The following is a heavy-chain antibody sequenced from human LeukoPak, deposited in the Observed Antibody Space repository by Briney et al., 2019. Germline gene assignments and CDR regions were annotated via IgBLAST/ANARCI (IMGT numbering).Heavy chain of an antibody. CDR2: ISSSNSYI. D-gene: IGHD2-2*01. CDR3: ASYASTSPLVPVDY. CDR1: GFTFSSYS. Sequence: GGSLRLSCAASGFTFSSYSMNWVRQAPGKGLEWVSSISSSNSYIYYADSVEGRFTISRDNAKNSLYLQMNSLRAEDTAVYYCASYASTSPLVPVDYWGQGTLVTVSS. J-gene: IGHJ4*02. V-gene: IGHV3-21*01.